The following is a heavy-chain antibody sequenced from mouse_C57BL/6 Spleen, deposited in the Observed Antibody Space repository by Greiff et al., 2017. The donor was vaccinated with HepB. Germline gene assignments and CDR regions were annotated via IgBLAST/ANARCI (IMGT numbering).Heavy chain of an antibody. J-gene: IGHJ4*01. V-gene: IGHV5-4*03. D-gene: IGHD2-5*01. Sequence: DVKLVESGGGLVKPGGSLKLSCAASGFTFSSYAMSWVRQTPEKRLEWVATISDGGSYTYYPDNVKGRFTISRDNAKNNLYLQMSHLKSEATAMYDCARASNFFDAMDYWGQGTSVTVSS. CDR2: ISDGGSYT. CDR3: ARASNFFDAMDY. CDR1: GFTFSSYA.